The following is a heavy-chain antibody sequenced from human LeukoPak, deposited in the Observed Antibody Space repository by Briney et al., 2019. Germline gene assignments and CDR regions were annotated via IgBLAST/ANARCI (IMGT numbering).Heavy chain of an antibody. J-gene: IGHJ5*02. Sequence: WIRQPAGKGLEWIGRVYVTGSTNLNPALQSRVTMSVDTSKNQFSLKLTSVTAADTAVYYCARDRQWLVDHWGQGTLVTVSS. CDR2: VYVTGST. CDR3: ARDRQWLVDH. D-gene: IGHD6-19*01. V-gene: IGHV4-4*07.